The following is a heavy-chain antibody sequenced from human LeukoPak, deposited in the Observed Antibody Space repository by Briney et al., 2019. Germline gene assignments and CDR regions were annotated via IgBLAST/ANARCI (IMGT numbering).Heavy chain of an antibody. CDR2: IWYDGTSK. J-gene: IGHJ4*02. CDR3: ARSQSSSLIDY. V-gene: IGHV3-33*01. Sequence: GGSLRLSCAASGFSLSAYGVHWVRQAPGKGLEWVAVIWYDGTSKAYADSVKGRFTFSRDNSKNTLYLQMNSLTVEDTAVYYCARSQSSSLIDYWGQGTLVTVSS. CDR1: GFSLSAYG. D-gene: IGHD6-13*01.